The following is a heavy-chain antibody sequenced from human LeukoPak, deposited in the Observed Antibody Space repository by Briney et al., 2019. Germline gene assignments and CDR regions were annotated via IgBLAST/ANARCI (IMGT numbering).Heavy chain of an antibody. CDR2: ISVGGSTI. V-gene: IGHV3-48*03. CDR3: ARPNSGYYSGPEY. Sequence: GGSERLSCAASGFTFSNYEMNWVRQAPGKGLEWVSYISVGGSTIYYADSVKGRFTISRDNAKNSLYLQMNSLRAEDTAIYYCARPNSGYYSGPEYWGQGTLVTVSS. CDR1: GFTFSNYE. J-gene: IGHJ4*02. D-gene: IGHD5-12*01.